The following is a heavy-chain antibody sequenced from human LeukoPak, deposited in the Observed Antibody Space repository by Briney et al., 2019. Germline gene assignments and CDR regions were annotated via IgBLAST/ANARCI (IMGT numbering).Heavy chain of an antibody. Sequence: VASVKVSCKASGYTFTGYYMHWVRQAPGQGLEWMGWINPNSGGTNYAQKFQGRVTMTRDTSISTAYMELSRLRSDDTAVYYCARDRSHYYYDSSGYFVWGQGTLVTVSS. CDR3: ARDRSHYYYDSSGYFV. J-gene: IGHJ4*02. CDR1: GYTFTGYY. CDR2: INPNSGGT. V-gene: IGHV1-2*02. D-gene: IGHD3-22*01.